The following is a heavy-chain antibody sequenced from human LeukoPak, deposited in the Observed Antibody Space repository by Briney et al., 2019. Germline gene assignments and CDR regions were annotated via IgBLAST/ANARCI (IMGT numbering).Heavy chain of an antibody. J-gene: IGHJ5*02. V-gene: IGHV4-38-2*02. Sequence: SETLSLTCTVSGYSISSGYYWGWIRQPPGKGLEWIGSIDHSGSTYYNPSLKSRVTISVDTSKNQFSLKLSSVTAADTAVYYCARACLGSNYDFWSGGNWFDPWGQGTLVTVSS. CDR1: GYSISSGYY. D-gene: IGHD3-3*01. CDR2: IDHSGST. CDR3: ARACLGSNYDFWSGGNWFDP.